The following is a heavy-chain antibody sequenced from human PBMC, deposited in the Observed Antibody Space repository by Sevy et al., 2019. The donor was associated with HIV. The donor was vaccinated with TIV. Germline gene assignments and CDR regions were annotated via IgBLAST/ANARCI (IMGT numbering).Heavy chain of an antibody. CDR2: IYCSGST. CDR3: ARSYYDSSGCYDF. D-gene: IGHD3-22*01. V-gene: IGHV4-59*12. J-gene: IGHJ4*02. Sequence: SETLSLTCTVSGGSISTYYWSWIRQPPGKGLEWIGNIYCSGSTNYSPSLKSRVIISVDTSNNQFSLILSSVTAAYTAVYYCARSYYDSSGCYDFWGQGTRVTVSS. CDR1: GGSISTYY.